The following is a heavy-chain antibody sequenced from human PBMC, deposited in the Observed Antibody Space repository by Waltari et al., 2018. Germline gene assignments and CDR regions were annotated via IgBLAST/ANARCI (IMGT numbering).Heavy chain of an antibody. CDR1: GGSFSGYY. V-gene: IGHV4-34*01. CDR3: ARDRSALDY. CDR2: INHSGST. J-gene: IGHJ4*02. Sequence: QVQLQQWGAGLLKPSETLSLTCAVYGGSFSGYYWSGLRQPPGKGREWIGEINHSGSTNYNPSLKRRVTISVDTSKNQFSLKLSSVTVADTAVYYCARDRSALDYWGQGTLVTVSS. D-gene: IGHD2-15*01.